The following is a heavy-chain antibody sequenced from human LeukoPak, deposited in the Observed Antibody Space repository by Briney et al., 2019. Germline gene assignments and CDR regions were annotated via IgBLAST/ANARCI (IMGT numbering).Heavy chain of an antibody. J-gene: IGHJ3*02. V-gene: IGHV3-21*01. CDR1: GFTFSSYS. CDR3: AREQGYCSSTSCYTGDAFDI. D-gene: IGHD2-2*02. Sequence: GGSLRLSCAASGFTFSSYSMNWVRQAPGKGLEWVSSISSSSSYIYYADSVKGRFTISRDNAKNSLYLQMNSLRAEDTAVYYCAREQGYCSSTSCYTGDAFDIWGQGTMVTVSS. CDR2: ISSSSSYI.